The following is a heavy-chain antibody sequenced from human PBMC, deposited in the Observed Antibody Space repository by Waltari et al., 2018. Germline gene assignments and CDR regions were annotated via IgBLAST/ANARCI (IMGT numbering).Heavy chain of an antibody. J-gene: IGHJ4*02. D-gene: IGHD3-22*01. CDR2: SNPNRGGT. Sequence: QVQLVQSGAEVKKPGASVKVSCKASGYTFTGYYMHWVRQAPGQGLEWRGWSNPNRGGTNYAQKFKGWVTMTRDTSISTAYMELSRLRSDDTAVYYCARVGYYDSSGYYYDYWGQGTLVTVSS. V-gene: IGHV1-2*04. CDR1: GYTFTGYY. CDR3: ARVGYYDSSGYYYDY.